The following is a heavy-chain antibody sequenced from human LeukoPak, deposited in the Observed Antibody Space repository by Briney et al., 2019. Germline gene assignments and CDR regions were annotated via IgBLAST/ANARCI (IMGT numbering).Heavy chain of an antibody. D-gene: IGHD6-13*01. CDR1: DLTFGSYA. CDR2: ISGSGGST. CDR3: ARESSSWYYFDY. V-gene: IGHV3-23*01. J-gene: IGHJ4*02. Sequence: GGSLRLSCAASDLTFGSYAMSWVRQAPGKGREWVSAISGSGGSTYYADSVKGRFTISRDISKNTLYLQMNSLRAEDTAVYYCARESSSWYYFDYWGQGTLVSVSS.